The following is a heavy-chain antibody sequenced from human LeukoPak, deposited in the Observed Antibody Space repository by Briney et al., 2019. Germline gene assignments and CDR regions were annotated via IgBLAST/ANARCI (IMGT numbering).Heavy chain of an antibody. CDR2: IYYSGST. V-gene: IGHV4-59*06. Sequence: SSETLSLTCTVSGGSISSYYWSWIRQHPGKGLEWIGYIYYSGSTYYNPSLKSRLTISVDTSKNQFSLKLSSVTAADTAVYYCARTTVVAKYFDYWGQGTLVTVSS. CDR3: ARTTVVAKYFDY. D-gene: IGHD4-23*01. J-gene: IGHJ4*02. CDR1: GGSISSYY.